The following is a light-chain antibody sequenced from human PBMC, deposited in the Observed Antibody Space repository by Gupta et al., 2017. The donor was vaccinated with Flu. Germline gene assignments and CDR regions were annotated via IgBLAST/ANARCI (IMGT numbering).Light chain of an antibody. Sequence: QSVFTQPPSVSAAPGPKVTISCSGSSSSIGNNYVSWYQQIPATAPKRLMDDNNKRPSGIPDRFSGSKSGPSATLDTIGLQTGEEADDYCGPWDSSLDALVFGGGTTLTVL. CDR2: DNN. J-gene: IGLJ2*01. CDR3: GPWDSSLDALV. V-gene: IGLV1-51*01. CDR1: SSSIGNNY.